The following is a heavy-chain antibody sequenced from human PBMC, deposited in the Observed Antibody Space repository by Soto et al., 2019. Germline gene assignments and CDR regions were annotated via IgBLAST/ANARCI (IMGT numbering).Heavy chain of an antibody. V-gene: IGHV4-39*02. J-gene: IGHJ4*02. CDR2: LFYGGTT. CDR3: ASHRGPAHVY. CDR1: GGSISGYY. Sequence: QVQLQESGPGLVKPSETLSLTCTVSGGSISGYYWTWIRQPPGKGLEWVGSLFYGGTTDYKPSLTSRLTMSLDTSKNHFSLKLRSVTAADTSVYYCASHRGPAHVYWGQGTLVTASS.